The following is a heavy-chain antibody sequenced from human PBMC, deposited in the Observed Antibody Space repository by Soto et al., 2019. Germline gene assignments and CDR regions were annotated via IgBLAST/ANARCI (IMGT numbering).Heavy chain of an antibody. CDR3: VRRWGG. V-gene: IGHV3-23*01. CDR1: GFTFNTYD. CDR2: IATTGETT. Sequence: EVQLLESGGGLVQPGGSLRLSCAASGFTFNTYDMSWVRQAPGTGLEWVSSIATTGETTFYADSVRGRFTISRDYSKNTLFLQINTLRADDTAIYYCVRRWGGWGHGTLVTVSS. D-gene: IGHD2-21*01. J-gene: IGHJ4*01.